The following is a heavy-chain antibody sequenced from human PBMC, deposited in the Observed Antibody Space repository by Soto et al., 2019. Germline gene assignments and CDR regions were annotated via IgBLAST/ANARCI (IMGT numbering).Heavy chain of an antibody. D-gene: IGHD2-21*02. CDR3: ARWQKQRSYCGGDCYAFDI. J-gene: IGHJ3*02. V-gene: IGHV4-59*01. CDR1: GGSISSYY. Sequence: SETLSLTCTVSGGSISSYYWSWIRQPPGKGLEWIGYIYYSGSTNYNPSLKSRVTISVDTSKNQFSLKLSSVTAADTAVYYCARWQKQRSYCGGDCYAFDIWGQGTMVTVSS. CDR2: IYYSGST.